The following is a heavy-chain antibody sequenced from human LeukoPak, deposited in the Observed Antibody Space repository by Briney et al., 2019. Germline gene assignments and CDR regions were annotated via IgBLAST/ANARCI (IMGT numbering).Heavy chain of an antibody. CDR3: AGVTGAYGDFAWFDP. CDR1: GFTFSSYA. CDR2: ISSNGGST. J-gene: IGHJ5*02. V-gene: IGHV3-64*01. Sequence: SGGSLRLSCAASGFTFSSYAMHWVRQAPGKGLEYVSAISSNGGSTYYANSVKGRFTISRDNAKNSLYLQMNSLRDEDTAVYYCAGVTGAYGDFAWFDPWGQGTLVTVSS. D-gene: IGHD4-17*01.